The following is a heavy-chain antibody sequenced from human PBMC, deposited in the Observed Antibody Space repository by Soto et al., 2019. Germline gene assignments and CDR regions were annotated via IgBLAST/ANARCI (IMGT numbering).Heavy chain of an antibody. CDR1: GFTFSSYG. Sequence: QVQLVESGGGVVQPGRSLRLSCAASGFTFSSYGMHWVRQAPGKGLEWVAVISYDGSNKYYADSVKGQFTLSRDNSKNTLYLQMTSPRSEDTAVDYCAKEAVPAMGWSGVGSFYFDYWGQGTLVTVYS. D-gene: IGHD3-3*01. J-gene: IGHJ4*02. CDR3: AKEAVPAMGWSGVGSFYFDY. CDR2: ISYDGSNK. V-gene: IGHV3-30*18.